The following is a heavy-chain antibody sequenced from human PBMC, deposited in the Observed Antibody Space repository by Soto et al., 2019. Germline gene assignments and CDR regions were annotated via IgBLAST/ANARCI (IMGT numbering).Heavy chain of an antibody. CDR3: AKAYDFWSGYSVY. CDR2: ISYDGSNK. Sequence: QVQLVESGGGVVQPGRSLRLSCAASGFTFSSYGMHWVRQAPGKGLEWVAVISYDGSNKYYADSVKGRFTISRDNSKNTLYLQMNSLRAEDTAVYYCAKAYDFWSGYSVYWGQGTLVTVSS. J-gene: IGHJ4*02. CDR1: GFTFSSYG. V-gene: IGHV3-30*18. D-gene: IGHD3-3*01.